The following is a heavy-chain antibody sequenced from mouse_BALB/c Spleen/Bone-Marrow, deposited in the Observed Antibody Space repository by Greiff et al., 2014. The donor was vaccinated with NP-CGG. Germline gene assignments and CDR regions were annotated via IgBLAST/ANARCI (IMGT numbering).Heavy chain of an antibody. Sequence: EVKVEESGGGLGQPGGSLRLSCATSGFTFTDYYMSWVRQPPGKALEWLGFIRNKANGYTTEYSASVKGRFTISRDNSQSILYLQTNTLRAEDSATYYCARDTVITTHWYFDVWGAGTTVTVSS. J-gene: IGHJ1*01. CDR1: GFTFTDYY. D-gene: IGHD2-4*01. CDR2: IRNKANGYTT. V-gene: IGHV7-3*02. CDR3: ARDTVITTHWYFDV.